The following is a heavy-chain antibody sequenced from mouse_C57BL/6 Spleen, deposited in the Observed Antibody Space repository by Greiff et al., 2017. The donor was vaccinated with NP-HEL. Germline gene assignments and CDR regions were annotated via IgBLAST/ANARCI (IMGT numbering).Heavy chain of an antibody. CDR3: ARWAVVGGYFDV. Sequence: ESGAELVKPGASVKISCKASGYAFSSYWMNWVKQRPGKGLEWIGQIYPGDGDTNYNGKFKGKATLTADKSSSTAYMQLSSLTSEDSAVYFCARWAVVGGYFDVWGTGTTVTVSS. J-gene: IGHJ1*03. V-gene: IGHV1-80*01. CDR2: IYPGDGDT. CDR1: GYAFSSYW. D-gene: IGHD1-1*01.